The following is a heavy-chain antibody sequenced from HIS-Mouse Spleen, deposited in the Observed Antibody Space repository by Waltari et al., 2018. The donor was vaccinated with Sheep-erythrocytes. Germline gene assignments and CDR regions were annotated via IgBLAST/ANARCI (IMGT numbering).Heavy chain of an antibody. CDR2: IYYSGST. CDR3: ARDEGTYYDFWSGYPPSYYFDY. J-gene: IGHJ4*01. V-gene: IGHV4-39*07. D-gene: IGHD3-3*01. Sequence: QLQLQESGPGLVKPSETLSLTCPVSGGSISSSSYYWGWIRQPPGTGLEWIGSIYYSGSTDYNPSLRSRVTISVDTSKNQFSLKLSSVTAADTAVYYCARDEGTYYDFWSGYPPSYYFDYWGQGTLVTVSS. CDR1: GGSISSSSYY.